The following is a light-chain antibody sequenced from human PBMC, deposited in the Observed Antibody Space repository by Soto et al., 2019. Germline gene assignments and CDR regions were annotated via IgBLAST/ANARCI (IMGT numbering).Light chain of an antibody. J-gene: IGKJ5*01. CDR3: QQSYTTASIT. CDR2: AAS. CDR1: QSISRN. V-gene: IGKV1-39*01. Sequence: DLQMTQSPSSLSASVGDRVTITCRASQSISRNLNWYQHKPGKAPKLLIYAASGLQNGVPSRFSGGGSGTEFTLSISSLQPEDFGTYYCQQSYTTASITFGQGTRLEIK.